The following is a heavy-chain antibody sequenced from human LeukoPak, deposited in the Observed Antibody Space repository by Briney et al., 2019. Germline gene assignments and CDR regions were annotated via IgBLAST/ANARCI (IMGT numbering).Heavy chain of an antibody. J-gene: IGHJ3*02. CDR3: ARAYCTSTSCPQHDTFDI. CDR1: GESISSSNW. D-gene: IGHD2-2*01. V-gene: IGHV4-4*02. CDR2: IYHSGTT. Sequence: SETLSLTCAVSGESISSSNWWSWVRQAPGKGLEWIGEIYHSGTTNYNPSLKSRVTISFDTSKNQFSLNLRSVTAADTAVYYCARAYCTSTSCPQHDTFDIWGQGTMVTVSS.